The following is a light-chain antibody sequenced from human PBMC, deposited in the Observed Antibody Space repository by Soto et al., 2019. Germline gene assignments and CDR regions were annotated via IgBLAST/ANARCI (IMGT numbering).Light chain of an antibody. V-gene: IGKV1-39*01. J-gene: IGKJ4*01. CDR2: AAS. Sequence: DRQSAESPTSLSAAVGGSVTNTCRASQSISSYLNWYQQKPGKAPKLLIYAASSLQSGVPSRFSGSGSGTDFTLTISRLQNESYARRFGQESSRTALTLSGGTKVDIK. CDR1: QSISSY. CDR3: QESSRTALT.